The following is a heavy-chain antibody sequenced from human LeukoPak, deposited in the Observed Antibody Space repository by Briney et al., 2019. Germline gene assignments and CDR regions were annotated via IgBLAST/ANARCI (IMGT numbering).Heavy chain of an antibody. CDR1: RFTFSSYS. J-gene: IGHJ4*02. CDR2: ISYSSSTI. Sequence: GGSLRLSCAASRFTFSSYSMNWARQAPGKGLGWVSYISYSSSTIYYADSVKGRFTISRDNGKNSLYLQMNSLRAEDTAVYYCARDRLHYGEYEKTFDYWGQGTLVTVSS. D-gene: IGHD4-17*01. V-gene: IGHV3-48*01. CDR3: ARDRLHYGEYEKTFDY.